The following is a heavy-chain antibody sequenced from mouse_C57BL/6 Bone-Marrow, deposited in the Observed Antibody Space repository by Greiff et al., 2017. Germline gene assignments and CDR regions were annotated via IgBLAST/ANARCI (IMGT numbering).Heavy chain of an antibody. CDR2: IDPETGGT. J-gene: IGHJ4*01. Sequence: QVQLQQSGAELVRPGASVTLSCKASGYTFTDYEMHWVKQTPVHGLEWIGAIDPETGGTAYNQKFKGKAILTAAKSSSTAYMELRSLTSEDSAVYYCTPILDYAMDYWGQGTSVTVSS. CDR1: GYTFTDYE. V-gene: IGHV1-15*01. CDR3: TPILDYAMDY. D-gene: IGHD6-5*01.